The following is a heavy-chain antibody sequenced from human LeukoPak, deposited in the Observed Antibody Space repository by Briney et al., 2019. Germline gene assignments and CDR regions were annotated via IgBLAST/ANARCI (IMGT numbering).Heavy chain of an antibody. Sequence: PGGPLRLSCAASGFTFSSYGMHWVRQAPGKGLEWVAVISYDGSNKYYADSVKGQFTISRDNSKNTLYLQMNSLRAEDTAVYYCASRDIVVVPAARGDYYYGMDVWGQGTTVTVSS. CDR3: ASRDIVVVPAARGDYYYGMDV. V-gene: IGHV3-30*03. D-gene: IGHD2-2*01. J-gene: IGHJ6*02. CDR1: GFTFSSYG. CDR2: ISYDGSNK.